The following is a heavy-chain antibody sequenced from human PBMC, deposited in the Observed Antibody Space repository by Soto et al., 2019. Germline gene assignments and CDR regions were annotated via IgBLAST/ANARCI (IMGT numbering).Heavy chain of an antibody. D-gene: IGHD3-3*01. CDR2: IIPIFGTA. J-gene: IGHJ6*02. V-gene: IGHV1-69*13. CDR3: ASPGSITIFGVVIMGPSDYYYGMDV. CDR1: GGTFSSYA. Sequence: SVKVSCKASGGTFSSYAISWVRQAPGQGLEWMGGIIPIFGTANYAQKFQGRVTITADESTSTAYMELSSLRSEDTAVYYCASPGSITIFGVVIMGPSDYYYGMDVWGQGTTVTVSS.